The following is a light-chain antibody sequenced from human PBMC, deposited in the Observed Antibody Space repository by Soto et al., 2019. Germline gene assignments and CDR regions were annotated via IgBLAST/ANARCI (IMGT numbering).Light chain of an antibody. CDR1: RTVSTN. CDR3: EEYNNWSPGAT. V-gene: IGKV3-15*01. J-gene: IGKJ3*01. CDR2: YTS. Sequence: DIVMTQSPATLSVSPGERATLSCRASRTVSTNLAWYQQKPGQAPRLLIYYTSTRATGIPARFSGSGSGKEFTLTISSPQSEDFAVYYWEEYNNWSPGATFGRGTKVEIK.